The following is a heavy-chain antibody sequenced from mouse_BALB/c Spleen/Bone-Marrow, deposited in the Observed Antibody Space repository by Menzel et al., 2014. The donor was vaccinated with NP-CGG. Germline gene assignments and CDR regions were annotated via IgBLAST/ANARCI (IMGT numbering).Heavy chain of an antibody. V-gene: IGHV2-9*02. CDR2: IWAGGST. CDR1: GFSLTSYG. J-gene: IGHJ4*01. D-gene: IGHD2-1*01. CDR3: ARDGLYGNYAMDY. Sequence: VMLVGSGPGLVAPSQSLSITCTVSGFSLTSYGVHWVRQPPGKGLEWLGVIWAGGSTNYNSALMSRLSISKDNSKSQVFLKMNSLQTDDTAMYYCARDGLYGNYAMDYWGQGTSVTVSS.